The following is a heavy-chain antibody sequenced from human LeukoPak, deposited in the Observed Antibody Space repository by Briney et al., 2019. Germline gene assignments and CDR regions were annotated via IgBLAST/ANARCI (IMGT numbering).Heavy chain of an antibody. V-gene: IGHV3-23*01. CDR1: GLTFSNYA. CDR3: AKRMGYDFGHFDY. Sequence: PGVSLRLSCAASGLTFSNYAVGWVRQAPGRGLEWVSAISNSGGRTYYADSVKGRFTISRDNSKNTLYLQMNSLRDDDAGVYYCAKRMGYDFGHFDYWGQGALVTVSS. J-gene: IGHJ4*02. D-gene: IGHD2/OR15-2a*01. CDR2: ISNSGGRT.